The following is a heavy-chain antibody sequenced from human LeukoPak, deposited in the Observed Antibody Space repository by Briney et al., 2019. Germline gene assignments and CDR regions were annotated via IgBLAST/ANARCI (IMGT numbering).Heavy chain of an antibody. CDR2: INPNSGGT. J-gene: IGHJ4*02. V-gene: IGHV1-2*02. D-gene: IGHD3-10*01. CDR3: ARGLLWFGRYYFDY. Sequence: ASVKVSRKASGYTFTGYYMHWVRQAPGQGLEWVGWINPNSGGTNYAQKFQGRVTMTRDTSISTAYMELSRLRSDDTAVYYCARGLLWFGRYYFDYWGQGTLVTVSS. CDR1: GYTFTGYY.